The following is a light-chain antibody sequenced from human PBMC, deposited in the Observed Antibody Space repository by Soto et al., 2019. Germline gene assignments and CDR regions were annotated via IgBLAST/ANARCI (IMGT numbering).Light chain of an antibody. CDR1: QSIASY. V-gene: IGKV1-39*01. J-gene: IGKJ4*01. CDR2: AAS. Sequence: PSSLSASVGDRVTITCRASQSIASYLNWYQQKPGKAPXLLIYAASTLQSGVPSRFSGRGSGTDCTLTISSLLPEDFASYYCQQRYSASFGGGTKVDIK. CDR3: QQRYSAS.